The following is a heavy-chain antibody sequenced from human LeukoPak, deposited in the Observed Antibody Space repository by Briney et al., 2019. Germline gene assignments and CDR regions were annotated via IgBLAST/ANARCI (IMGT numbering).Heavy chain of an antibody. J-gene: IGHJ3*02. Sequence: SVKVSCKASGGTFSSYAISWVRQAPGQGLEWMGGIIPIFGTANYAQKFQGRVTITADESTSTAYMELSSLRSEDTAVYYCAKGMNSYASGALDIWGQGTMVTVSS. D-gene: IGHD5-18*01. CDR2: IIPIFGTA. CDR1: GGTFSSYA. CDR3: AKGMNSYASGALDI. V-gene: IGHV1-69*01.